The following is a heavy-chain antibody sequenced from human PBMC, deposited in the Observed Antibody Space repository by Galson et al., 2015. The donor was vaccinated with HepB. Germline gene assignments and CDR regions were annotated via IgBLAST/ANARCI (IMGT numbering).Heavy chain of an antibody. V-gene: IGHV4-59*01. CDR1: GGSISSYY. CDR3: ARLRSGYSSGWKGRGYYYYGMDV. J-gene: IGHJ6*02. D-gene: IGHD6-19*01. Sequence: LSLTCTVSGGSISSYYWSWIRQPPGKGLEWIGYIYYSGSTNYNPSLKSRVTISVDTSKNQFSLKLSSVTAADTAVYYCARLRSGYSSGWKGRGYYYYGMDVWGQGTTVTVSS. CDR2: IYYSGST.